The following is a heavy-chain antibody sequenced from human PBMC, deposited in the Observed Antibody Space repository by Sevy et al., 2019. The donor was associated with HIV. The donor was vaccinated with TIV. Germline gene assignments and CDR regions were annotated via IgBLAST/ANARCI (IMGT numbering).Heavy chain of an antibody. D-gene: IGHD1-26*01. Sequence: LSLTCTVSGGSISSYYWSWIRQPPGKGLEWIGYIYYSGSTNYNPSLKSRVTISVDTSKNQFSLKLSSVTAADTAVYYCARVNLYSGSYQTFDYWGQGTLVTVSS. CDR2: IYYSGST. V-gene: IGHV4-59*01. CDR1: GGSISSYY. CDR3: ARVNLYSGSYQTFDY. J-gene: IGHJ4*02.